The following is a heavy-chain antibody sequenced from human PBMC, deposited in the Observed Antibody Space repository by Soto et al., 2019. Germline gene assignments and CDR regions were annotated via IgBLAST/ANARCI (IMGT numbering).Heavy chain of an antibody. Sequence: RLSCAASGFTFSSYGMHWVRQAPGKGLEWVAVISYDGSNKYYADSVKGRFTISRENSKNTLYLQMKSLIAEDTAVYYCAKGRYSSGWYLDYWGQGTLVTVSA. D-gene: IGHD6-19*01. V-gene: IGHV3-30*18. J-gene: IGHJ4*02. CDR2: ISYDGSNK. CDR3: AKGRYSSGWYLDY. CDR1: GFTFSSYG.